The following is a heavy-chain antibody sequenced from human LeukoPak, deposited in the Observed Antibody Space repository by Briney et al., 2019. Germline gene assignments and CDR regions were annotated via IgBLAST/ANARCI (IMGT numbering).Heavy chain of an antibody. V-gene: IGHV3-30-3*01. CDR1: GFTFSSYA. D-gene: IGHD6-19*01. J-gene: IGHJ4*02. CDR2: ISYDGSYE. Sequence: GGSLRLSCAASGFTFSSYAMHWVRQAPGKGLEWVTLISYDGSYEYYADSVKGRFTISRDNFKNTLYLQMNSLRADDTAVYHCARGYSDSSPFDNWGQGTLVTVSS. CDR3: ARGYSDSSPFDN.